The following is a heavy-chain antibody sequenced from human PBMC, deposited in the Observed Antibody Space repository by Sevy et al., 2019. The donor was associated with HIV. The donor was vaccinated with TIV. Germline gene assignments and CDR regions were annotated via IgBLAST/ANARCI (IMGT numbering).Heavy chain of an antibody. CDR1: GYTFTSYY. V-gene: IGHV1-46*03. CDR2: INPSGGST. D-gene: IGHD2-15*01. Sequence: ASVKVSCKASGYTFTSYYMHWVRQAPGQGLEWMGIINPSGGSTSYAQKFQGRVTMTRDTSTSTVYMELSSLRSEDTAVYYCARDGRVVSRRYYYYYYYMDVWGKGTTVTVSS. CDR3: ARDGRVVSRRYYYYYYYMDV. J-gene: IGHJ6*03.